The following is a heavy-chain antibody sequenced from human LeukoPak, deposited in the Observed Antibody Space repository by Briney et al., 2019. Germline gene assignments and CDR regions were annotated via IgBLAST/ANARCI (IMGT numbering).Heavy chain of an antibody. CDR3: ARDRRPFTMIDPYWYFDL. CDR1: GYTFTSYG. V-gene: IGHV1-18*01. D-gene: IGHD3-22*01. J-gene: IGHJ2*01. Sequence: ASVKVSCKASGYTFTSYGISWVRQAPGQGLGWMGWISAYNGNTNYAQKLQGRVTMTTDTSTSTAYMELRSLRSDDTAVYYCARDRRPFTMIDPYWYFDLWGRGTLVTVSS. CDR2: ISAYNGNT.